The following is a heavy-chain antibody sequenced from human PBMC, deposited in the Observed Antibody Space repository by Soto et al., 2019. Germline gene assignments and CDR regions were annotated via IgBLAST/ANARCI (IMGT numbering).Heavy chain of an antibody. CDR3: VRQYGDYRSYSYYGMDV. D-gene: IGHD4-17*01. CDR1: GGSISSADYY. Sequence: PSETLSLTCTVSGGSISSADYYWSLIRQPPGKGLEWIGYFHSSGATYKDPSLKSRVTISVDTSKNQISLKLRSVTAADTAVYYCVRQYGDYRSYSYYGMDVWGQGTTVTVSS. J-gene: IGHJ6*02. V-gene: IGHV4-30-4*01. CDR2: FHSSGAT.